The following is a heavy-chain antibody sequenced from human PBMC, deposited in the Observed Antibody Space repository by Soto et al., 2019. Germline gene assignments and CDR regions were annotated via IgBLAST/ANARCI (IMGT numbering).Heavy chain of an antibody. Sequence: XETLKISGKGSGYSFTSYWNCWVRQMPGKGLEWMGIIYPGDSDTRYSPSFQGQVTISADKSIRTAYLQWSSLKASDTAMYYCARFRDYSNYLYFDSWGQGTLVTVSS. J-gene: IGHJ4*02. D-gene: IGHD4-4*01. CDR3: ARFRDYSNYLYFDS. CDR1: GYSFTSYW. V-gene: IGHV5-51*01. CDR2: IYPGDSDT.